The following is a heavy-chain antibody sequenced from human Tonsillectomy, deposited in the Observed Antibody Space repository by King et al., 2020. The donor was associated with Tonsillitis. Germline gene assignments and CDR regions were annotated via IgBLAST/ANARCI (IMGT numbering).Heavy chain of an antibody. J-gene: IGHJ3*02. CDR2: ISYDGSNK. V-gene: IGHV3-30-3*01. CDR3: AKDRGSGWYWGAFHN. CDR1: GFTFSSYA. D-gene: IGHD6-19*01. Sequence: VQLVESGGGVVQPGRSLRLSCAASGFTFSSYAMHWVRQAPGKGLEWVAVISYDGSNKYYADSVKGRFTISRDNSKNTQYLQMNSLRAEDTAVYYCAKDRGSGWYWGAFHNWGQGTMVTVSS.